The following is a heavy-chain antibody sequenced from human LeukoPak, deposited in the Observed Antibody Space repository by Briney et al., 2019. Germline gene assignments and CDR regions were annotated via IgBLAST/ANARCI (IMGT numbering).Heavy chain of an antibody. CDR2: INHSGST. Sequence: SETLSLTCAVYGGSFSGYYWSWIRQPPGKGLEWIGEINHSGSTNYNPSLKSRVTISVDTSKNQFSLKLSSVTAADTAVYYCARGPYCSGGSCCYYYYYYMDVWGKGTTVTVSS. V-gene: IGHV4-34*01. CDR3: ARGPYCSGGSCCYYYYYYMDV. D-gene: IGHD2-15*01. J-gene: IGHJ6*03. CDR1: GGSFSGYY.